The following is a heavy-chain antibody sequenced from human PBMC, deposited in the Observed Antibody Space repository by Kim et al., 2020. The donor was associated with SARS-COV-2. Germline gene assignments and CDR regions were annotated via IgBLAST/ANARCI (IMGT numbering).Heavy chain of an antibody. J-gene: IGHJ2*01. V-gene: IGHV4-30-2*04. CDR3: ARDKGGSSWWTFDL. Sequence: PSLKSLVTISVDTSKNQFSLKLSSVTAADTAVYYCARDKGGSSWWTFDLWGRGTLVTVSS. D-gene: IGHD6-13*01.